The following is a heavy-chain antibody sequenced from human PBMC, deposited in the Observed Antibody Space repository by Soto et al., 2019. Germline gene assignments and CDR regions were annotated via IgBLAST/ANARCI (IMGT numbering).Heavy chain of an antibody. CDR2: ISSNGGTT. J-gene: IGHJ4*02. D-gene: IGHD1-7*01. CDR3: VRRVSGNYDY. V-gene: IGHV3-64*01. CDR1: GFTFSSYD. Sequence: EVQLAESGGGMVQPGGSQRVSYVASGFTFSSYDMHWVRQAPGKGLEYVSSISSNGGTTYYGNSVKGRFTISRDNSKNTLYLQMGSLRAEDMAVYYCVRRVSGNYDYWGQGTLVTVSS.